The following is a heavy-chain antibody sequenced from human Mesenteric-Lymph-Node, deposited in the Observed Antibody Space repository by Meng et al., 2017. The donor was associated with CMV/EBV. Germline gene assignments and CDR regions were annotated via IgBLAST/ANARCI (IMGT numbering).Heavy chain of an antibody. J-gene: IGHJ4*02. CDR3: ARSPGFYSLDY. D-gene: IGHD2-15*01. CDR1: GGSINTNLW. Sequence: LTCIFSGGSINTNLWWSWVRQPPGKGLEWIGEVSHTGRTLYTPSLKSRVTISVDKAKNHFSLRLTSVTAADTGVYFCARSPGFYSLDYWGLGTLVTVSS. V-gene: IGHV4-4*01. CDR2: VSHTGRT.